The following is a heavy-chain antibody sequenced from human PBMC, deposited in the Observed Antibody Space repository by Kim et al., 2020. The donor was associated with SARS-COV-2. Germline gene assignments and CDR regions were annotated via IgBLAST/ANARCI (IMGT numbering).Heavy chain of an antibody. CDR1: GFTFDDYA. V-gene: IGHV3-9*01. J-gene: IGHJ4*02. Sequence: GGSLRLSCAASGFTFDDYAMHWVRQAPGKGLEWVSGISWNSGSIGYADSVKGRFTISRDNAKNSLYLQMNSLRAEDTALYYCAKDIYSSSWYEVSFDYWGQGTLVTVSS. CDR2: ISWNSGSI. CDR3: AKDIYSSSWYEVSFDY. D-gene: IGHD6-13*01.